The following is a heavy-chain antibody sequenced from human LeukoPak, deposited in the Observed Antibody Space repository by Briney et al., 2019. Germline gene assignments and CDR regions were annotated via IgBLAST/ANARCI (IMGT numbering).Heavy chain of an antibody. CDR2: IDYSGGNT. J-gene: IGHJ5*02. V-gene: IGHV3-23*01. CDR3: AKDYYGSGSYPNWFDP. CDR1: GFTFNNYV. D-gene: IGHD3-10*01. Sequence: GGSLRLSCAASGFTFNNYVMSWVRQAPGKGLEWVSGIDYSGGNTNYADSVKGRFTISRDNSKNTLYLQMNSLRAEDTAVYYCAKDYYGSGSYPNWFDPWGQGTLVTVSS.